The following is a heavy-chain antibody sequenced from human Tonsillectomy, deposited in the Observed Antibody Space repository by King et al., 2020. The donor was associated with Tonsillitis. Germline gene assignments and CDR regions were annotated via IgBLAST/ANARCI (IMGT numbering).Heavy chain of an antibody. Sequence: VQLVESGAEVKKPGSSVKVSCKASGGTFSSYALSWVRQTPGQGLEWMGGIIPIFGTANYAQKFQGRGTITAAESTRTAYMELRSLTSEDTAVYYCARDYRDYYDSSGFQGAFDFWGQGTMVTVSS. CDR2: IIPIFGTA. CDR3: ARDYRDYYDSSGFQGAFDF. CDR1: GGTFSSYA. D-gene: IGHD3-22*01. J-gene: IGHJ3*01. V-gene: IGHV1-69*01.